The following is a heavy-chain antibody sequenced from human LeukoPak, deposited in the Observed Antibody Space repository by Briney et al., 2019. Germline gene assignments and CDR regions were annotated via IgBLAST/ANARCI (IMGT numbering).Heavy chain of an antibody. Sequence: SEALSLTCAVSGGSISSGGYSWSWIRQPPGKGLEWIGYIYHSGSTYYNPSLKSRVTISVDRSKNQFSLKLSSVTAADTAVYYCARTSGSYYFDYWGQGTLVTVSS. J-gene: IGHJ4*02. CDR3: ARTSGSYYFDY. CDR2: IYHSGST. CDR1: GGSISSGGYS. D-gene: IGHD1-26*01. V-gene: IGHV4-30-2*01.